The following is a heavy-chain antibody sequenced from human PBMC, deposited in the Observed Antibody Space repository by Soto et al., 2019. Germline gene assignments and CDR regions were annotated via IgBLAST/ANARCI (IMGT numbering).Heavy chain of an antibody. V-gene: IGHV3-9*01. CDR2: ISWKTNII. Sequence: EVQLVESGGGLVQPGRSLRLTCTASGFTFDDYGMQWLRQAPGKGLEWISSISWKTNIIAYADSVQGRFTISGDNANNSVYLQMNSLTREDTALYYCAKDMVGATEYFQHWGQGTPVPVS. CDR3: AKDMVGATEYFQH. D-gene: IGHD2-15*01. CDR1: GFTFDDYG. J-gene: IGHJ1*01.